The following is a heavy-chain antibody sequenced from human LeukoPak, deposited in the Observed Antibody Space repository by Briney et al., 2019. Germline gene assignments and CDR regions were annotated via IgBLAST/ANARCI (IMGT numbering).Heavy chain of an antibody. D-gene: IGHD4-17*01. V-gene: IGHV3-21*01. CDR2: ISSSSSYI. CDR1: GFTFSSYS. CDR3: ARDDDYGDYGFDP. J-gene: IGHJ5*02. Sequence: GGSLRLSCAASGFTFSSYSMNWVRQAPGKGLEWVSSISSSSSYIYYADSVKGRFTISRDNAKNSLYLQMNSLRAEDTAVYYCARDDDYGDYGFDPWGQGTLVTVSS.